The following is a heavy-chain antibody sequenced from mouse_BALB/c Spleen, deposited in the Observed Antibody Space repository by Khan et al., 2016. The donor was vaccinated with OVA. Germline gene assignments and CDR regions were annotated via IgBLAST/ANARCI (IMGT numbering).Heavy chain of an antibody. J-gene: IGHJ1*01. D-gene: IGHD2-13*01. CDR1: GFSLTSYG. CDR3: ARNVDYVHWYFDV. Sequence: QVQLQQSGPGLVQPSQSLSITCTVTGFSLTSYGVHWVRQSPGKGLEWLGVIWSGGTTDYNAAFISRLSISKDNSKSQVFFKMNSLQANDTAIYXSARNVDYVHWYFDVWGAGTTVTVSS. V-gene: IGHV2-2*02. CDR2: IWSGGTT.